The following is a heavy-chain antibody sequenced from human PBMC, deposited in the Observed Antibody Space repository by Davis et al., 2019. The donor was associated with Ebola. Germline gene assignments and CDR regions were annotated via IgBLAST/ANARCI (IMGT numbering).Heavy chain of an antibody. CDR3: ANRRWLRGAPFDY. J-gene: IGHJ4*02. D-gene: IGHD5-12*01. CDR2: ISGSGGST. Sequence: GESLKISCAASGFTFSSYAMSWVRQAPGKGLEWVSAISGSGGSTYYADSVKGRFTISRDNSKNTLYLQMNSLRAEDTAVYYCANRRWLRGAPFDYWGQGTLVTVSS. V-gene: IGHV3-23*01. CDR1: GFTFSSYA.